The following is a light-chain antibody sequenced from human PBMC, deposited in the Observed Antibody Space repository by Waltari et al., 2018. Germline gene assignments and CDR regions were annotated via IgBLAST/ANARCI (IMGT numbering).Light chain of an antibody. CDR3: QQSYNTPRT. CDR2: AAS. V-gene: IGKV1-39*01. J-gene: IGKJ1*01. CDR1: QNINSY. Sequence: DIQMTQSPSSLSASVGDRVTITCRTSQNINSYLNWYQQKPGKAPKLLIYAASSLQSGVPSRFSGSRSGTDFTLTISSLQPEDCATYYCQQSYNTPRTFGQGTKVEIK.